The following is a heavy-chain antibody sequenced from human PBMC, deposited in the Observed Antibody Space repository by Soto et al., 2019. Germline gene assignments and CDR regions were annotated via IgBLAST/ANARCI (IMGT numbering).Heavy chain of an antibody. Sequence: GGSLRLSCAASGFTFISFAISWVRQAPGKGLEWVSAISGSGGSTYYADSVKGRFTISRDNSKNTLYLQMNSLRAEDTAVYYCANNYGHGPFDYWGQGTLVTVSS. D-gene: IGHD3-10*01. J-gene: IGHJ4*02. CDR1: GFTFISFA. V-gene: IGHV3-23*01. CDR3: ANNYGHGPFDY. CDR2: ISGSGGST.